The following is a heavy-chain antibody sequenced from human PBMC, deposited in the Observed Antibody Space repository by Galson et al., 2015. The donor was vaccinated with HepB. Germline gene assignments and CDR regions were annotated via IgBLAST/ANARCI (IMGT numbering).Heavy chain of an antibody. CDR2: ISSSGSYK. CDR1: GFTFSSYT. D-gene: IGHD4-17*01. J-gene: IGHJ3*02. CDR3: ARNKARGDDYGDVDAFDI. Sequence: SLRLSCAASGFTFSSYTINWVRQAPGKGLEWVSSISSSGSYKYYADSVEGRFTISRDNAKKSLHLQMNSLRAEDTAVYYCARNKARGDDYGDVDAFDIWGQGTMVTVSS. V-gene: IGHV3-21*01.